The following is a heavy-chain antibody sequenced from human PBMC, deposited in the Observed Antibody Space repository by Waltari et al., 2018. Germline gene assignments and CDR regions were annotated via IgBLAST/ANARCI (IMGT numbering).Heavy chain of an antibody. Sequence: QVQLVQSGAEVKKPGASVKVSCKASGYTFTGYYMHWVRQAPGQGLAWMGWINPNSGGTNYAQKFQGRVTMPRDTSISTAYMELGRLRADDTAVYYCARDPGSSWYGDFDYWGQGTLVTVSS. V-gene: IGHV1-2*02. CDR1: GYTFTGYY. CDR3: ARDPGSSWYGDFDY. CDR2: INPNSGGT. J-gene: IGHJ4*02. D-gene: IGHD6-13*01.